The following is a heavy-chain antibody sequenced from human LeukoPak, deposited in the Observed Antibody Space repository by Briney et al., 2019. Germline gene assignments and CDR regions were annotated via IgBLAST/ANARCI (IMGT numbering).Heavy chain of an antibody. CDR3: ARGAEPSYDILTGYFY. CDR2: IYSGGST. CDR1: GFTVSSNY. Sequence: SGGSLRLSCAASGFTVSSNYMSWVRQAPGKGLEWVSVIYSGGSTYYADSVKGRFTISRHNSKNTLYLQMNSLRAEDTAVYYCARGAEPSYDILTGYFYWGQGTLVTVSS. J-gene: IGHJ4*02. V-gene: IGHV3-53*04. D-gene: IGHD3-9*01.